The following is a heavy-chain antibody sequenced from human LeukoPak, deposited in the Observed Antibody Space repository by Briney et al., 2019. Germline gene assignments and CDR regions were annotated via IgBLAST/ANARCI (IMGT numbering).Heavy chain of an antibody. Sequence: GGSLRLSCAASGFTFSSYGMHWVRQAPGKGLEWVAVISYDGSNKYYADSVKGRFTISRDNSKNTLYLQMNSLRAEDTAVYYCAKLWSVSVXXXAFDIWGQGXMVTVS. V-gene: IGHV3-30*18. CDR3: AKLWSVSVXXXAFDI. D-gene: IGHD3-3*01. CDR1: GFTFSSYG. J-gene: IGHJ3*02. CDR2: ISYDGSNK.